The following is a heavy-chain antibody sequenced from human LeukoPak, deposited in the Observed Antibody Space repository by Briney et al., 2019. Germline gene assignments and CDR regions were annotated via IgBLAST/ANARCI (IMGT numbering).Heavy chain of an antibody. D-gene: IGHD2-15*01. CDR2: INSDGSTT. CDR3: ARRSGGTPPYYFAS. V-gene: IGHV3-74*01. Sequence: GGSLRLSCAASGFSFSSYWMHWVRQAPGKGLVWVARINSDGSTTNYADYVKGRFTISRDNAKNTLYLQMDSLRAEDTAVYYCARRSGGTPPYYFASWGQEPLVTVSS. CDR1: GFSFSSYW. J-gene: IGHJ4*02.